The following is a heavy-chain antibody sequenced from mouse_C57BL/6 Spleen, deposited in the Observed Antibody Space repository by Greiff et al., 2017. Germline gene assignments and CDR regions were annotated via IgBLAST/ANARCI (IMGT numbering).Heavy chain of an antibody. J-gene: IGHJ2*01. CDR2: IHPNSGST. V-gene: IGHV1-64*01. Sequence: QVHVKQPGAELVKPGASVKLSCKASGYTFTSYWMHWVKQRPGQGLEWIGMIHPNSGSTNYNEKFKSKATLTVDKSSSTAYMQLSSLTSEDSAVYYCARRWLLHYFDYWGQGTTLTVSS. CDR1: GYTFTSYW. CDR3: ARRWLLHYFDY. D-gene: IGHD2-3*01.